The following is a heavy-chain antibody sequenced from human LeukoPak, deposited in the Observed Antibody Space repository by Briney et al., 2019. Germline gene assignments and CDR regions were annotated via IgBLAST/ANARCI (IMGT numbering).Heavy chain of an antibody. D-gene: IGHD2-21*01. J-gene: IGHJ4*02. Sequence: GGSLRLSCAASGFTFSTYSMNWVRQAPGKGLEWVSSISRSSTYISYADSVKGRFTISRDNAKNSLFLQMNSLRAEDTAVYYCASFSVVPYYFDYWGQGALVTVSS. V-gene: IGHV3-21*01. CDR1: GFTFSTYS. CDR3: ASFSVVPYYFDY. CDR2: ISRSSTYI.